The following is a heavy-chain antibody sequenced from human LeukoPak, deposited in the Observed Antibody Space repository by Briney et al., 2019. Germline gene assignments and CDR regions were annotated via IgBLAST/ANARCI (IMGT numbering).Heavy chain of an antibody. V-gene: IGHV4-59*11. CDR3: ARVMGDLASLYHMDV. CDR2: VYYSGST. Sequence: SETLSLTCTVSGGSISGPYWSWVRQPPGKGLEWIGDVYYSGSTHQNPSLKSRVTISVDTSKNQFSLKLRSVTAVDTAVYYCARVMGDLASLYHMDVWGKGTTVTVSS. J-gene: IGHJ6*03. D-gene: IGHD3-16*01. CDR1: GGSISGPY.